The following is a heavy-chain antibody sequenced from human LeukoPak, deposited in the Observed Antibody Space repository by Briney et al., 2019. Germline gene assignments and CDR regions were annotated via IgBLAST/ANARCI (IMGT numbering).Heavy chain of an antibody. Sequence: SETLSLTCTVSGGSISSYYWSWIRQPPGKGLEWIGYINYSGSTNYNPSLKSRVTISVDTSKNQFSLKLSSVTAADTAVYYCAREAAAGTDKYYFDYWGQGTLVTVSS. CDR3: AREAAAGTDKYYFDY. CDR1: GGSISSYY. CDR2: INYSGST. V-gene: IGHV4-59*01. D-gene: IGHD6-13*01. J-gene: IGHJ4*02.